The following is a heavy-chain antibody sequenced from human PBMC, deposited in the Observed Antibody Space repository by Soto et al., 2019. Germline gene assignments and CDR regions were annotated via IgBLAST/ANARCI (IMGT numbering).Heavy chain of an antibody. J-gene: IGHJ5*02. CDR2: ISSSSSYT. CDR1: GFTFSYYY. D-gene: IGHD3-9*01. Sequence: GGSLRLSCAASGFTFSYYYMSWIRQAPGKGLEWVSYISSSSSYTNYADSVKGRFTISRDNAKNSLYLQMNSLRAEDTAVYYCARDRREIDKNNWFDPWGQGTLVTVSS. V-gene: IGHV3-11*06. CDR3: ARDRREIDKNNWFDP.